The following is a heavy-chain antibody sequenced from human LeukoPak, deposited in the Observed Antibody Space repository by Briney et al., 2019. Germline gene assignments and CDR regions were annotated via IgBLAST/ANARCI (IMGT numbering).Heavy chain of an antibody. J-gene: IGHJ4*02. D-gene: IGHD3-10*01. CDR3: TTDLGTYYHGSQRLIPIDY. CDR1: GFTFTNAW. CDR2: IKSETDGETT. V-gene: IGHV3-15*01. Sequence: NPGGSLRLSCVDSGFTFTNAWMSWVRQVPGKGLEWIGRIKSETDGETTNYAEPVRGRFTISRDDSKSAVYLQMNSLKIEDTAVYYCTTDLGTYYHGSQRLIPIDYWGQGTLVTVSS.